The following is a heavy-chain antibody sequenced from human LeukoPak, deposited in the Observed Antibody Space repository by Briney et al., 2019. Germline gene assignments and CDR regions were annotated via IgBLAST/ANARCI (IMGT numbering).Heavy chain of an antibody. Sequence: GGSLRLSCAASGFTFSSYEMNWVRQVPGKGLEWVSYISNSGNIIYYADSVKGRFTISRDNAKNSLYLQMNSLRAEDAALYYCARDPGHSVWGQGTLVTVSS. V-gene: IGHV3-48*03. J-gene: IGHJ4*02. CDR1: GFTFSSYE. CDR2: ISNSGNII. CDR3: ARDPGHSV.